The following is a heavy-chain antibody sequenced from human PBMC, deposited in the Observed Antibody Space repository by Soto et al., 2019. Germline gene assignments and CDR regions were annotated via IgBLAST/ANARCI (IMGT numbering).Heavy chain of an antibody. D-gene: IGHD2-15*01. CDR1: GFTFSTYG. V-gene: IGHV3-30*18. Sequence: QVQLVESGGGVVQPGRSLRLSCAASGFTFSTYGMHWVRQAPGKGLEWVAVISYDGTNKYYADSVKGRFTISRDNSQNTLYLQMDSLRAEDTAVFYCAKDPRGSYILYTYLDYWGQGTLVTVSA. J-gene: IGHJ4*02. CDR3: AKDPRGSYILYTYLDY. CDR2: ISYDGTNK.